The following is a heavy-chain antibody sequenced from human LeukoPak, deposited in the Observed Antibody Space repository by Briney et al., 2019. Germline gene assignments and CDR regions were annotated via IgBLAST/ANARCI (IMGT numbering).Heavy chain of an antibody. D-gene: IGHD6-19*01. Sequence: GGSPRLSCAASGFTFSSYGMLWVRQAPGKGLEWVAVIWYDGSNKYYADSVKGRFTISRDNSKNTLYLQMNSLRAEDTAVYYCARDSSGCLDYWGQGTLVTVSS. J-gene: IGHJ4*02. CDR2: IWYDGSNK. V-gene: IGHV3-33*08. CDR1: GFTFSSYG. CDR3: ARDSSGCLDY.